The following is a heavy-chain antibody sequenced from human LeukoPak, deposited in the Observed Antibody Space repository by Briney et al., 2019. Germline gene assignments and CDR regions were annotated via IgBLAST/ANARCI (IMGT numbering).Heavy chain of an antibody. CDR2: IYYSGST. Sequence: SETLSLTCTVSGGSISSGGYSWSWIRQHPGKGLEWIGYIYYSGSTYYNPSLKSRVTISVDTSKNQFSPKLSSVTAADTAVYYCARNRYCSGGSCYSALFDYWGQGTLVTVSS. CDR3: ARNRYCSGGSCYSALFDY. V-gene: IGHV4-31*03. D-gene: IGHD2-15*01. J-gene: IGHJ4*02. CDR1: GGSISSGGYS.